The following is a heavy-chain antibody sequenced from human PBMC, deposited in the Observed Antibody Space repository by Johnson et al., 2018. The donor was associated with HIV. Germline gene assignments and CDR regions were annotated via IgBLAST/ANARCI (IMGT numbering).Heavy chain of an antibody. D-gene: IGHD1-26*01. CDR3: VTADRGSA. Sequence: VQLVESVGGLIQPGGSLRLSCAASGFTFSDYYMSWVRQAPGKGLEYVANVNQDGSAKFYVDSVKGRFTISIDNAKNSLYLQMNSLRDEDTAVYYCVTADRGSAWGQGTTVTVSS. J-gene: IGHJ3*01. V-gene: IGHV3-7*05. CDR1: GFTFSDYY. CDR2: VNQDGSAK.